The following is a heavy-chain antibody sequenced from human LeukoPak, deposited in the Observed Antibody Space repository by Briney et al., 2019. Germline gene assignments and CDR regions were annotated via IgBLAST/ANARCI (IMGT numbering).Heavy chain of an antibody. V-gene: IGHV1-2*02. Sequence: ASVKVSCKASGHTFTGYYMHWVRQAPGQGLEWMGWINPNSGGTNYAQNFQGRVTMTRDTSISTAYMELSRLSSDDTAVYYCARDDRYYDFWSGYHVWGQGTLVTVSS. CDR1: GHTFTGYY. J-gene: IGHJ4*02. CDR2: INPNSGGT. CDR3: ARDDRYYDFWSGYHV. D-gene: IGHD3-3*01.